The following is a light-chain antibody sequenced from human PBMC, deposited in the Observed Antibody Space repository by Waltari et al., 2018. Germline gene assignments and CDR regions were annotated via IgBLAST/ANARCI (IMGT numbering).Light chain of an antibody. Sequence: EIVLTQSPAILSLSPGERATLSCRPSQGVTKYLSWYQLKPGQAPRLLIYDASNRATGIPTRFSGSGSGTDFTLTINSLEPDDFAVYFCHLRSNWRYTFGQGTKLEIK. V-gene: IGKV3-11*01. CDR3: HLRSNWRYT. CDR2: DAS. CDR1: QGVTKY. J-gene: IGKJ2*01.